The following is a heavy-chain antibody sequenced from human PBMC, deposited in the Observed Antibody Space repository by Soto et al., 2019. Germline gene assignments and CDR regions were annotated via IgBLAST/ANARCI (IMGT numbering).Heavy chain of an antibody. CDR2: IIPILGIA. J-gene: IGHJ6*02. CDR3: AREGYCSSTSCYIYGMDV. Sequence: QVQLVQSGAEVKKPGSSVKVSCKASGGTFSSYTISWVRQAPGQGLEWMGRIIPILGIANYAQKFQGRVTIPADKSTSTAYMELSSLRSEDTAVYYCAREGYCSSTSCYIYGMDVWGQGTTVTVSS. D-gene: IGHD2-2*02. V-gene: IGHV1-69*08. CDR1: GGTFSSYT.